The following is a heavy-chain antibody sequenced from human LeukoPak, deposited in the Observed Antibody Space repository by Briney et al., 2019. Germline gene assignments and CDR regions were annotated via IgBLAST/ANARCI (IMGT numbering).Heavy chain of an antibody. CDR3: ARVGKGERIVVRRDFDY. CDR2: IKEDESEK. V-gene: IGHV3-7*05. CDR1: GFTFSTYW. Sequence: PGGSLRLSCAASGFTFSTYWMSWVRQAPGKGLEWVANIKEDESEKYYVDSVKGRFTISRDNAKNSLFLQMNSLRADDTAVYYCARVGKGERIVVRRDFDYWGQGTLVTVSS. D-gene: IGHD2-21*01. J-gene: IGHJ4*02.